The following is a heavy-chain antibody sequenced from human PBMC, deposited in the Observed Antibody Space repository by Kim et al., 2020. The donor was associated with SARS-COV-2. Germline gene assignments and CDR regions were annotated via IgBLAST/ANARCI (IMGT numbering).Heavy chain of an antibody. J-gene: IGHJ4*02. V-gene: IGHV4-4*07. Sequence: SETLSLTCTVSGGSTSGYYWSWIRQPAGKGLEWIGRISTSGSTNYNPSLKSRVTMSLDTSKNQFSLKLSSVTAADTAEYYCASETKTTMTFDYWGQGTLVTVSS. CDR1: GGSTSGYY. D-gene: IGHD3-22*01. CDR3: ASETKTTMTFDY. CDR2: ISTSGST.